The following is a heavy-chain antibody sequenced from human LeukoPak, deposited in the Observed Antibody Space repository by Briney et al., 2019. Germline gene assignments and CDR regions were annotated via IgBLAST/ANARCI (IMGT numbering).Heavy chain of an antibody. Sequence: GGSLRLSCAASGFTFSSYSLIWVRQAPGKGLEGVSYITSSSSSIYYADSVKGRFTISRDNAKNSLYLQMNSLRAEDTAMYYCARDYCSGGRCYSVDYWGQGTLVTVSS. CDR1: GFTFSSYS. D-gene: IGHD2-15*01. CDR3: ARDYCSGGRCYSVDY. V-gene: IGHV3-48*04. J-gene: IGHJ4*02. CDR2: ITSSSSSI.